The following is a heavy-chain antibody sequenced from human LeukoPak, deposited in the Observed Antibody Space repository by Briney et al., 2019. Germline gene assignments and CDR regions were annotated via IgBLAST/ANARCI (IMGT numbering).Heavy chain of an antibody. Sequence: GGSLRLSCAASGFTFSSYAMSWVRQAPVKGLEWVSAISGSGGSTYYADSVKGRFTISRDNSKNTLYLQMNSLRAEDTAVYYCAKVRNYGDYVFDYWGQGTLVTVSS. CDR3: AKVRNYGDYVFDY. V-gene: IGHV3-23*01. J-gene: IGHJ4*02. CDR1: GFTFSSYA. D-gene: IGHD4-17*01. CDR2: ISGSGGST.